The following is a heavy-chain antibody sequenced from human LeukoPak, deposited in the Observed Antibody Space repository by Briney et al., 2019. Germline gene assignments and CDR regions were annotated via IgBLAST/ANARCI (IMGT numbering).Heavy chain of an antibody. D-gene: IGHD1-26*01. CDR1: GFTFSSYW. J-gene: IGHJ4*02. CDR2: INPDASST. Sequence: GGSLRLSCAASGFTFSSYWMHWVRQAPGKGLVWVSRINPDASSTKYADFVKGRFTISRDNARSTLYLQMNSLRAEDTAVYYCARRGVGATSPYYFDYWGQGTLVTVSS. V-gene: IGHV3-74*03. CDR3: ARRGVGATSPYYFDY.